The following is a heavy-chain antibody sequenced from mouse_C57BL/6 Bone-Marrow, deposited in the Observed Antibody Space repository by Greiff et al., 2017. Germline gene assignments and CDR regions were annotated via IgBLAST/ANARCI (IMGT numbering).Heavy chain of an antibody. D-gene: IGHD1-1*01. J-gene: IGHJ3*01. CDR2: IYPRSGNT. Sequence: VQLKESGAELARPGASVKLSCTASGYTFTSYGISWVKQRTGQGLEWIGEIYPRSGNTYYNEKFKGKATLTADKSSSTGYMELRSLTSEESAVFFCDADYYGSSPFAYGGQGTLVTVSA. CDR3: DADYYGSSPFAY. V-gene: IGHV1-81*01. CDR1: GYTFTSYG.